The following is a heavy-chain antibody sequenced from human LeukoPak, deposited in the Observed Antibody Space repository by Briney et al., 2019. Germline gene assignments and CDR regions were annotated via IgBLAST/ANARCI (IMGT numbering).Heavy chain of an antibody. CDR3: TTTGGSSRTWFDP. D-gene: IGHD2/OR15-2a*01. CDR1: GGAISSYY. J-gene: IGHJ5*02. Sequence: SETLSLTCTVSGGAISSYYWSWIRQPPGKGLEWIGYMSYSGSTKYNPSLKSRVTISVDTSKNQLSLKLSSVTAADTAVYYRTTTGGSSRTWFDPWGQGTLVTVSS. CDR2: MSYSGST. V-gene: IGHV4-59*08.